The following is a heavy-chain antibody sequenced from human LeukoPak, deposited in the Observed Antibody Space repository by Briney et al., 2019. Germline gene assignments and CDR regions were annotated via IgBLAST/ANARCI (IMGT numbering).Heavy chain of an antibody. Sequence: GGSLRLSCAASGFTFSSYGMHWVRQAPGKGLEWVAVISYDGSNKYYADSVKGRFTISRDNSKNTLYLQMNSLRAEDTAVYYCARDLRNKGMDVWGQGTTVTVSS. V-gene: IGHV3-30*03. J-gene: IGHJ6*02. D-gene: IGHD2/OR15-2a*01. CDR3: ARDLRNKGMDV. CDR2: ISYDGSNK. CDR1: GFTFSSYG.